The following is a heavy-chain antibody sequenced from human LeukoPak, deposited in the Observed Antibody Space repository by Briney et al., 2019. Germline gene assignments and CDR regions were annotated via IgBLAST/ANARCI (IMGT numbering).Heavy chain of an antibody. Sequence: KPSETLSLTCTVSGGSISSSSYSWGWIRQPPGKGLEWIGSIYYSGSTYYNPSLKSRVTISVDTSKNQFSLKLSSVTAADTAVYYCAGMVRGTYYFDYWGQGTLVTVSS. J-gene: IGHJ4*02. D-gene: IGHD3-10*01. V-gene: IGHV4-39*01. CDR2: IYYSGST. CDR1: GGSISSSSYS. CDR3: AGMVRGTYYFDY.